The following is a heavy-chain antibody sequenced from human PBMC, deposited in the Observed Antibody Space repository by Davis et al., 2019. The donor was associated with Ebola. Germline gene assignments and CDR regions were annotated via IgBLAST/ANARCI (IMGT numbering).Heavy chain of an antibody. CDR3: ARGGAYGYAFDN. CDR2: ISYDGSNK. V-gene: IGHV3-30*03. D-gene: IGHD5-12*01. Sequence: GESLKISCVASGFTFSTYSISWVRQAPGKGLEWVAVISYDGSNKYYGDSVKGRSTISRDNSKNTLYLQMNSLRSEDTGVYYCARGGAYGYAFDNWGQGTLVTVSS. CDR1: GFTFSTYS. J-gene: IGHJ5*02.